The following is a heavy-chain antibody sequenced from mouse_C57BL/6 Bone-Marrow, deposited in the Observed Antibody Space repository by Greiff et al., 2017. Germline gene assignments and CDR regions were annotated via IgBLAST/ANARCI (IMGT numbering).Heavy chain of an antibody. CDR1: GFNIKDDY. CDR3: TTPYGNFDY. CDR2: IDPENGDT. D-gene: IGHD2-1*01. Sequence: EVKLVESGAELVRPGASVKLSCTASGFNIKDDYMHWVKQRPEQGLEWIGWIDPENGDTEYASKFQGKATITADTSSNTAYLQLSSLTSEDTAVYYCTTPYGNFDYWGQGTTLTVSS. V-gene: IGHV14-4*01. J-gene: IGHJ2*01.